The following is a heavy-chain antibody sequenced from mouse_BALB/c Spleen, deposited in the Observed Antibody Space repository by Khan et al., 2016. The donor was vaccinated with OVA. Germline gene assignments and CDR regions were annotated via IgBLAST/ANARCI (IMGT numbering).Heavy chain of an antibody. CDR2: INPTSAYT. CDR3: ARDRSDY. CDR1: GYTFTTYW. V-gene: IGHV1-7*01. Sequence: VQLVESGAELAKPGASVKMSCKASGYTFTTYWMHWVKQRPGQGLEWIGYINPTSAYTDYNEKFKDKATLSADKSSSTAYMQLSSLTSEDSAVYYCARDRSDYWGQGTTLTVSS. J-gene: IGHJ2*01.